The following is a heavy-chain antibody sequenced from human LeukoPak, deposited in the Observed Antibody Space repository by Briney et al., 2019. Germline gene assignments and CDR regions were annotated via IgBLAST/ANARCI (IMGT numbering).Heavy chain of an antibody. Sequence: SETLSLTCIVSGGSVSSNNYQWNWIRQPPGKGLEWIGDIYYTGSTNYNPSLKSRVTISVDTSKNQFTLKLSSVTAADTAVYYCARGLDCSGGSCYSYYYYYGMDVWGQGTTVTVSS. CDR3: ARGLDCSGGSCYSYYYYYGMDV. D-gene: IGHD2-15*01. V-gene: IGHV4-61*01. J-gene: IGHJ6*02. CDR2: IYYTGST. CDR1: GGSVSSNNYQ.